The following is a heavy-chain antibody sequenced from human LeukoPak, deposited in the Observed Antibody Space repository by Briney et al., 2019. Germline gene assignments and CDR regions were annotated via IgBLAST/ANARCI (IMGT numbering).Heavy chain of an antibody. Sequence: GVSLRLSCAASGFTVSSNYMSWVRQAPGKGREGVSVIYSGGSTYYADSVKGRFTISRDNSKNTLYLQMNSLRAEDTAVYYCARGIVVVPAAEYYFDYWGQGTLVTVSS. J-gene: IGHJ4*02. CDR3: ARGIVVVPAAEYYFDY. V-gene: IGHV3-53*01. CDR2: IYSGGST. D-gene: IGHD2-2*01. CDR1: GFTVSSNY.